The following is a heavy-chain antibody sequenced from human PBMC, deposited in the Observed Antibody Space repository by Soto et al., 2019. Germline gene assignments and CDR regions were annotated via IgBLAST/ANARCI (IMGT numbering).Heavy chain of an antibody. CDR2: ISSNGGNT. J-gene: IGHJ4*02. CDR3: ARGGSGSSWYYFDY. Sequence: TGGSLRLSCAVSGFTFSSYAMHWVRQAPGKGLEYVSAISSNGGNTYYADSVKGRFTISRDDSKNTLFLQMGSLTTEDMAVYYCARGGSGSSWYYFDYWGQGTLVTVSS. V-gene: IGHV3-64*02. CDR1: GFTFSSYA. D-gene: IGHD6-13*01.